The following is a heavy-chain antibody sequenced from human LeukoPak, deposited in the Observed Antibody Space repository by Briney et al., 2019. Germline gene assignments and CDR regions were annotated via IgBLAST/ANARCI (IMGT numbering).Heavy chain of an antibody. D-gene: IGHD5-12*01. V-gene: IGHV3-23*01. Sequence: PGGSLRLSCAASGFTFSSYAMSWVRQAPGKGLEWVSAISGSGGSTYYADSVKGRFTISRDNSKNTLYLQMNSLRAEDTAVYYCAKGRGYSGYDSSYFDYWGQGTLVTVSS. CDR3: AKGRGYSGYDSSYFDY. CDR2: ISGSGGST. J-gene: IGHJ4*02. CDR1: GFTFSSYA.